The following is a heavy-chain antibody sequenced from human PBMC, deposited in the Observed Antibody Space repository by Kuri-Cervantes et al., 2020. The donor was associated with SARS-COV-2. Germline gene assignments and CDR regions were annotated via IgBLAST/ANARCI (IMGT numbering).Heavy chain of an antibody. Sequence: ASVKVSCKASGYTFTNYDINRGRQATGQGLEWMGWMNPNTGVTGYTQKFQDRITMTRDTPVSTAYMELSSLTFADTATYYCTRRSVTRDYWGQGTLVTVSS. CDR2: MNPNTGVT. V-gene: IGHV1-8*01. CDR3: TRRSVTRDY. J-gene: IGHJ4*02. D-gene: IGHD2-21*02. CDR1: GYTFTNYD.